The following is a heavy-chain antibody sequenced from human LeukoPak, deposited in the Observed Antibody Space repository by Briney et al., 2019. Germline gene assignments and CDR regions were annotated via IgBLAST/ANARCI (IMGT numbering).Heavy chain of an antibody. Sequence: SSETLSLTCAVSGGSISSSNWWSWVRQPPGKGLEWIGEIYHSGSTNYNPSLKSRVTISVDKAKNQFSLKLSSVTAADTAVYYCARRTSYYAYMDVWGKGTTVTISS. CDR2: IYHSGST. CDR3: ARRTSYYAYMDV. J-gene: IGHJ6*03. D-gene: IGHD3-3*01. V-gene: IGHV4-4*02. CDR1: GGSISSSNW.